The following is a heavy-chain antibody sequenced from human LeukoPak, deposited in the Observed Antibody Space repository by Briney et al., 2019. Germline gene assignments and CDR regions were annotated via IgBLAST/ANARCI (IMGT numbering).Heavy chain of an antibody. CDR1: GGTFSSYA. V-gene: IGHV1-69*05. CDR2: IIPIFGTA. Sequence: SVKVSCKASGGTFSSYAISWVRQAPGQGLEWMGRIIPIFGTANYAQKFQGRVTITTDESTSTAYMELSSLRSEDTAVYYCARSGAAAGPYFDYWGQVTLVTVSS. J-gene: IGHJ4*02. CDR3: ARSGAAAGPYFDY. D-gene: IGHD6-13*01.